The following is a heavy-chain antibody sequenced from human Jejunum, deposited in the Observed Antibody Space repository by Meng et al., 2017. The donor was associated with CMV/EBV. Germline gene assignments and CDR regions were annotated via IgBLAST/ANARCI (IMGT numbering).Heavy chain of an antibody. D-gene: IGHD2-2*01. V-gene: IGHV3-21*01. CDR2: NSSSSDYT. CDR1: GYPFSDLC. J-gene: IGHJ3*02. CDR3: VRTTRYQLLSAFDI. Sequence: GYPFSDLCITWVRQAPGNGLECVSSNSSSSDYTYYADSVKGRFTISRDNAKNSLYLQMNSLRVEDTAVYYCVRTTRYQLLSAFDIWGQGTMVTVSS.